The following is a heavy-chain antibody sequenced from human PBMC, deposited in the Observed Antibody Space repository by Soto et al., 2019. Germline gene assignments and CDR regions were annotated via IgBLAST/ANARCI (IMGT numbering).Heavy chain of an antibody. V-gene: IGHV4-34*01. CDR1: GGYCSVYD. J-gene: IGHJ4*02. CDR2: INHSGST. CDR3: ARALPGYCSSTSCYTADY. D-gene: IGHD2-2*02. Sequence: AVTLSLSGTVYGGYCSVYDVSWIRQTPGKGLEWIGEINHSGSTNYNPSLKSRVTISVDTSKNQFSLKLSSVTAADTAVYYCARALPGYCSSTSCYTADYWGQGTLVTVSS.